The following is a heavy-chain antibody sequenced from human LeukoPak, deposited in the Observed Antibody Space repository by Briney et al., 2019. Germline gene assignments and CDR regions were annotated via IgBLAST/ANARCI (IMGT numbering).Heavy chain of an antibody. CDR1: GFTFRSYS. CDR3: ARGGAARPDY. CDR2: ISSSSSTI. J-gene: IGHJ4*02. Sequence: GGSLRLSCTASGFTFRSYSMNWVRQAPGKGLEWVSYISSSSSTIYYADSVRGRFTISRDNAKNSLYLQMNSLRAEDTAVYYCARGGAARPDYWGQGTLVTVLS. D-gene: IGHD6-6*01. V-gene: IGHV3-48*01.